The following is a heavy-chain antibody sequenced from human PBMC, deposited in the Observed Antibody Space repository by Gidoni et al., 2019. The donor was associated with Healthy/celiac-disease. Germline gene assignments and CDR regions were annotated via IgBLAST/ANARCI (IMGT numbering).Heavy chain of an antibody. CDR2: ISYDGSNK. V-gene: IGHV3-30*18. J-gene: IGHJ4*02. Sequence: QVQLVESGGGVVQPGRSLRLSCAASGFTFSSYGMHWVRQAPGKGLGWVAVISYDGSNKYYADSVKGRFTISRDNSKNTLYLQMNSLRAEDTAVYYCAKDSGGSGSFIGYWGQGTLVTVSS. CDR1: GFTFSSYG. D-gene: IGHD1-26*01. CDR3: AKDSGGSGSFIGY.